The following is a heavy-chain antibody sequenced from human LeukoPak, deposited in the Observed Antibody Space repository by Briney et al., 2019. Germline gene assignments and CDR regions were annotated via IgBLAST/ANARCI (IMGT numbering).Heavy chain of an antibody. CDR2: IYYSGST. J-gene: IGHJ4*02. CDR1: GGSISSYY. CDR3: TRGAGWLIDY. V-gene: IGHV4-59*01. Sequence: SETLSLTCTVSGGSISSYYWSWIRQPPGKGLEWIGYIYYSGSTNYNPSLKSRVTISVDTSKEQFSLKVNSVTAADTAVYYCTRGAGWLIDYCGQGILVTVSS. D-gene: IGHD3-16*01.